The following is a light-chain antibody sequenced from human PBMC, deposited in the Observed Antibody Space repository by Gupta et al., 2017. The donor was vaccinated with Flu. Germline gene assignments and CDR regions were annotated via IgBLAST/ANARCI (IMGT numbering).Light chain of an antibody. CDR3: QVWDRSIDPNYV. Sequence: SYVVTQPPSVSVAPGQTARITCAGSDIGSKSVQWYQQRPGQAPVLVIYDDSDRPSGIPERFSCSNSGNTATLTISRVEAADEADYFYQVWDRSIDPNYVFGFGTTVTVL. CDR2: DDS. CDR1: DIGSKS. J-gene: IGLJ1*01. V-gene: IGLV3-21*02.